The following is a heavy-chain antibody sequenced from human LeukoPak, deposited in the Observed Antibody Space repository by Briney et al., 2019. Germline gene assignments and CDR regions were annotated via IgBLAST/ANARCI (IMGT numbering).Heavy chain of an antibody. CDR3: ARGLRYCSGGSCNWFDP. CDR1: GYTFTGYY. Sequence: ASVKVSFKASGYTFTGYYMHWVRQAPGQGLEWMGWINPNSGGTNYAQKFQGRVTMTRDTSISTAYMELSRLRSDDTAVYYCARGLRYCSGGSCNWFDPWGQGTLVTVSS. D-gene: IGHD2-15*01. V-gene: IGHV1-2*02. J-gene: IGHJ5*02. CDR2: INPNSGGT.